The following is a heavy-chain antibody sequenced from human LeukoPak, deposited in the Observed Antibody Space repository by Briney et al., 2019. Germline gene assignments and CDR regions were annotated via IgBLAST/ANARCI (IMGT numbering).Heavy chain of an antibody. D-gene: IGHD5/OR15-5a*01. CDR1: GGSISSYY. V-gene: IGHV4-59*01. J-gene: IGHJ3*02. Sequence: SETLSLTCTVSGGSISSYYWSWIRQPPGKGLEWIGYIYYTGSTNYNPSLQSRVTISRDTYKKQFSLKLSSVTAADTAVYYCARDRRDSSVRNDAFDIWGEETMVTV. CDR3: ARDRRDSSVRNDAFDI. CDR2: IYYTGST.